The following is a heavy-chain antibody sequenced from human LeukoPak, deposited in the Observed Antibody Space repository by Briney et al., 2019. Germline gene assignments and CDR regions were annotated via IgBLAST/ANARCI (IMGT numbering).Heavy chain of an antibody. CDR3: ARGLYGDYEEYFDY. Sequence: ASVKVSCKASGYTFTGYYMHWARQAPGQGLEWMGWINPNSGGTNYAQKFQGRVTMTRDTSISTAYMELSRLRSDDTAVYYCARGLYGDYEEYFDYWGQGTLVTVSS. CDR2: INPNSGGT. J-gene: IGHJ4*02. D-gene: IGHD4-17*01. CDR1: GYTFTGYY. V-gene: IGHV1-2*02.